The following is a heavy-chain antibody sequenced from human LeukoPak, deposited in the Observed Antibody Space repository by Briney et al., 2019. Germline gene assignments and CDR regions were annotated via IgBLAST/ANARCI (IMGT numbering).Heavy chain of an antibody. CDR2: TYYRSKLYN. Sequence: SQTLSLTCALSGDIVSSNSAAWNWIRQSRSRGLEWLVRTYYRSKLYNDYAVSVKSRITINPDTSKNQFSLQLNSVTPEDTAVYYCARVGTNYFDYWGQGTLVTVSS. V-gene: IGHV6-1*01. CDR1: GDIVSSNSAA. CDR3: ARVGTNYFDY. J-gene: IGHJ4*02. D-gene: IGHD1-1*01.